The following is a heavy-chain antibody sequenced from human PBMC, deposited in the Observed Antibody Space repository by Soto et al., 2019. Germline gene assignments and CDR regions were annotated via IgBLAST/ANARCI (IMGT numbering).Heavy chain of an antibody. CDR3: ATEVWVYYDFWSGYSDY. Sequence: PGGSLRLSFAASGFTFSSYWMSWVRQAPGKGLEWVANIKEDGSDMYYVDSVKGRFTISRDNAKNSLYLQMNSLRAEDTAVYYCATEVWVYYDFWSGYSDYWGQGTLVTVSS. J-gene: IGHJ4*02. D-gene: IGHD3-3*01. V-gene: IGHV3-7*01. CDR1: GFTFSSYW. CDR2: IKEDGSDM.